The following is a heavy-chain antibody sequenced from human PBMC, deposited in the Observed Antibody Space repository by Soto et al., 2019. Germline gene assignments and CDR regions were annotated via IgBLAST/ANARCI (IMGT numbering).Heavy chain of an antibody. CDR1: GGSISSSSYY. D-gene: IGHD6-19*01. J-gene: IGHJ5*02. V-gene: IGHV4-39*01. CDR2: IYYSGNT. Sequence: QLQLQESGPGLVKPSETLSLTCSVSGGSISSSSYYWGWLRQPPVKGLEWVGSIYYSGNTYYNASLKSRVALSVDTSKNQFSLNLSSVTAADTAVYYCARILWSSGWSRFDPLGQGTLVIVSS. CDR3: ARILWSSGWSRFDP.